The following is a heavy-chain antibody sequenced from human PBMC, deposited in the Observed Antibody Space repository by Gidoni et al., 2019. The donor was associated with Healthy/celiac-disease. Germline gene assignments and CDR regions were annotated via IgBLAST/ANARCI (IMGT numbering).Heavy chain of an antibody. CDR1: GGPFSSYA. J-gene: IGHJ5*02. V-gene: IGHV1-69*12. Sequence: QVQLVQSGAAVKKPGSSVKVSCKASGGPFSSYAISWVRQAPGQGLEWMGGIIPIFGTANYAQKFQGRVTITADESTSTAYMELSSLRSEDTAVYYCARGFPQGGYVHNWFDPWGQGTLVTVSS. CDR2: IIPIFGTA. D-gene: IGHD5-12*01. CDR3: ARGFPQGGYVHNWFDP.